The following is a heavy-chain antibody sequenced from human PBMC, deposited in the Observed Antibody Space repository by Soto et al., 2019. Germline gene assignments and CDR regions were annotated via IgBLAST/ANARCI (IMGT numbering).Heavy chain of an antibody. D-gene: IGHD3-22*01. CDR1: GYTFTSYA. CDR2: INAGNGNT. CDR3: ATPIVDFY. J-gene: IGHJ4*02. Sequence: ASVKVSCKASGYTFTSYAIHWVRQAPGQRLEWMGWINAGNGNTKYSQKFQGRVIITRVTSAGTAYMELRSLRSEDTAVYYCATPIVDFYWGQGTLVTVPQ. V-gene: IGHV1-3*01.